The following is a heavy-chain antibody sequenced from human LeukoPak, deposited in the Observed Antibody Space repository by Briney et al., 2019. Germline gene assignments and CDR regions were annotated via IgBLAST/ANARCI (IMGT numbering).Heavy chain of an antibody. J-gene: IGHJ6*02. CDR2: ISGSGGTT. V-gene: IGHV3-23*01. CDR3: AKLSGGGLYYDGMDV. CDR1: GFTFNNYA. D-gene: IGHD1-14*01. Sequence: GGSLRLSCAASGFTFNNYAMNWVRQAPGKGLEWVSVISGSGGTTYYADSVKGRFTISRDSSKNTLYLQMNCLRAEDTAVYYCAKLSGGGLYYDGMDVWGQGTTVTVSS.